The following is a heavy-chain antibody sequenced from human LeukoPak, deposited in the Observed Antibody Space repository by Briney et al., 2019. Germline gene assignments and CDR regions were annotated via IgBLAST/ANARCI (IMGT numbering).Heavy chain of an antibody. V-gene: IGHV4-34*01. CDR1: GGSFSGYY. Sequence: SETLSLTCAVYGGSFSGYYWSWIRQPPGKGLEWIGSIYYSGSTYCNPSLKSRVTISVDTSKNQFSLKLNSVTAADTAVYYCASPGLTYWGQGTLVTVSS. CDR2: IYYSGST. J-gene: IGHJ4*02. CDR3: ASPGLTY. D-gene: IGHD2-21*02.